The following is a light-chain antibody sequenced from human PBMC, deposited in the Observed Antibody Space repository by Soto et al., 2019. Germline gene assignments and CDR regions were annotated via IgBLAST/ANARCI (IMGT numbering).Light chain of an antibody. V-gene: IGKV1-5*03. CDR2: KAS. CDR3: QQYNSYPYT. Sequence: DIQMTQSPSTLSESVGDRVTITCRASQSISSWLAWYQQKPGKAPKLLIYKASSLESGVPSRFSGSGSGTEFTLTISSLQPDDFATYYCQQYNSYPYTFGQGTKVEIK. CDR1: QSISSW. J-gene: IGKJ1*01.